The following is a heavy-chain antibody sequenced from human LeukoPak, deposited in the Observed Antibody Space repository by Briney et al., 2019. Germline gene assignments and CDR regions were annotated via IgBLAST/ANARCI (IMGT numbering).Heavy chain of an antibody. CDR1: GGSFSGYY. D-gene: IGHD2-15*01. CDR2: IHDSGST. J-gene: IGHJ4*02. V-gene: IGHV4-34*03. CDR3: WLQRMVAAYFDS. Sequence: SETLSLTCAVYGGSFSGYYWSWIRQPPGKGLEWIGSIHDSGSTYYNQTLKSRLTISVDTSKNQFSLQLSSVTAADTAVYYCWLQRMVAAYFDSWGQGTLVTVSS.